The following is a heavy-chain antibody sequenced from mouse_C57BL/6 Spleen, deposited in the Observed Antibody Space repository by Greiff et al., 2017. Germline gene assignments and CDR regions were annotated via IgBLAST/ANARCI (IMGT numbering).Heavy chain of an antibody. CDR2: IDPSDSYT. Sequence: QVQLQQPGAELVMPGASVKLSCKASGYTFTSYWMHWVKQRPGQGLEWIGEIDPSDSYTNYNQKFKGKSTLTVDKSSSTAYMQLSSLTSEDSAVYYCARGWDDIDYWGQGTTLTVSS. CDR1: GYTFTSYW. CDR3: ARGWDDIDY. D-gene: IGHD4-1*01. J-gene: IGHJ2*01. V-gene: IGHV1-69*01.